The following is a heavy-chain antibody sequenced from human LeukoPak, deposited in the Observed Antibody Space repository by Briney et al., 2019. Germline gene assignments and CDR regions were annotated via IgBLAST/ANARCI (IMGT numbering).Heavy chain of an antibody. D-gene: IGHD3-22*01. CDR1: GYTFTGYY. Sequence: GASVKVSCKASGYTFTGYYMHWVRQAPGQGLEWMGWINPNSGGTNYAQKFQGRVTMTRDTSISTAYMELSRLRSDDTAVYYCARTSPIGSSGYYQDFDYWGQGTLVTVSS. J-gene: IGHJ4*02. CDR2: INPNSGGT. V-gene: IGHV1-2*02. CDR3: ARTSPIGSSGYYQDFDY.